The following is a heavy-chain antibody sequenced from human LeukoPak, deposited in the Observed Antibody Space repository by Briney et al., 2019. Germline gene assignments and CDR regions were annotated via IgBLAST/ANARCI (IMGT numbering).Heavy chain of an antibody. CDR3: ARGPPYYYYYYMDV. CDR2: INPNSGGT. Sequence: ASVKVSCKASGYTFTGYYMHWVRQAPGHGLEWIGWINPNSGGTNYAQKFQGRVTMTRDTSISTAYMELSRLRSDDTAVYYCARGPPYYYYYYMDVWGKGTTVTVSS. V-gene: IGHV1-2*02. J-gene: IGHJ6*03. CDR1: GYTFTGYY.